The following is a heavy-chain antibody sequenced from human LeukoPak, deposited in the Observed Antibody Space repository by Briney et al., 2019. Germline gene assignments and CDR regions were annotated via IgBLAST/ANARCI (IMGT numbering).Heavy chain of an antibody. V-gene: IGHV1-46*01. CDR1: AYTFTMYY. CDR3: ARDMNEYSYGPLFDY. J-gene: IGHJ4*02. CDR2: INPSGGST. Sequence: GASVKVSCKASAYTFTMYYMHWVRQAPGQGLEWMGRINPSGGSTTYAEKFQGRVTLTRDTSTSIVYMELSSLRSEDTAVYYCARDMNEYSYGPLFDYWGQGTLVTVSS. D-gene: IGHD5-18*01.